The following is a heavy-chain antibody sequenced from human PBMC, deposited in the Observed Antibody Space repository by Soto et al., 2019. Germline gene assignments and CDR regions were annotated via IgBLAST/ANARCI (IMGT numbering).Heavy chain of an antibody. CDR2: IHNSGAA. J-gene: IGHJ4*02. D-gene: IGHD6-19*01. Sequence: PSETLSLTCTVSGGSISGSSYYWGWIRQPPGKRLEWIGTIHNSGAAYYIPSLKSRVTISVDTSRNQFSMKLNSVTAADTAVYYCTDMLGQWLPRDWGQGTVVTVSS. CDR1: GGSISGSSYY. V-gene: IGHV4-39*01. CDR3: TDMLGQWLPRD.